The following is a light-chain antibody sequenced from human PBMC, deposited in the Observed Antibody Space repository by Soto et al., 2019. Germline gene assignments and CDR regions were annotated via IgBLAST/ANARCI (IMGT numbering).Light chain of an antibody. V-gene: IGLV2-11*01. Sequence: QSSLTQPRSVSGSPGQSVTISCTGTSRDVGDYNYVSWYQQHPGKAPKLIIFDVTKRPSGVPDRFSGSKSGNTASLTISGLQAEDEADYYCCSYAGSYTYVFGTGTKVTVL. CDR2: DVT. CDR3: CSYAGSYTYV. CDR1: SRDVGDYNY. J-gene: IGLJ1*01.